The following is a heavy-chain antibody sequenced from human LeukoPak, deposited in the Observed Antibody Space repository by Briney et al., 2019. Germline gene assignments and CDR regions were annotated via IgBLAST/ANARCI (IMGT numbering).Heavy chain of an antibody. CDR1: GFTFSTYS. CDR3: ARHEGIRLGELFLSYFDY. D-gene: IGHD3-16*01. V-gene: IGHV3-21*01. Sequence: GGSLRLSCAASGFTFSTYSINWVRQAPGKGLEWVSSISSSSSYIYYAYSVKGRFTISRDNAKNSLNLQMNSLRAEDTAVYYCARHEGIRLGELFLSYFDYWGQGTLVTVSS. CDR2: ISSSSSYI. J-gene: IGHJ4*02.